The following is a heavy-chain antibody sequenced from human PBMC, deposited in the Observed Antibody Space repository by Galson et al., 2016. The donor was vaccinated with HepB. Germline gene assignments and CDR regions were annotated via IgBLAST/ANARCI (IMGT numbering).Heavy chain of an antibody. Sequence: SLRLSCAASGFTFSLYTMHWVRQAPGKGLEWVSLISNAASNKYYADSVKGRFTISRDNSKTTLYQQMNHLRTEDTATYSCANIHAVSFAFDIWGQGTKVTVSS. D-gene: IGHD2-8*01. CDR1: GFTFSLYT. V-gene: IGHV3-30-3*01. CDR3: ANIHAVSFAFDI. J-gene: IGHJ3*02. CDR2: ISNAASNK.